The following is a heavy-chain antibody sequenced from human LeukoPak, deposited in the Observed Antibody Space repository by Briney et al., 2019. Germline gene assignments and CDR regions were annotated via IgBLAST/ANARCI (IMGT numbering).Heavy chain of an antibody. V-gene: IGHV3-21*01. D-gene: IGHD6-6*01. CDR1: GFTFSGYS. J-gene: IGHJ6*03. CDR2: MRSGSAYI. CDR3: ARARQLVGYYYMDV. Sequence: PGGSLRLSCAASGFTFSGYSMNWVRQAPGRGLEWVSYMRSGSAYIYYADSVKGRFTISRDNAKNSLYLQMNSLRAEDTAVYYCARARQLVGYYYMDVWGKGTTVTVSS.